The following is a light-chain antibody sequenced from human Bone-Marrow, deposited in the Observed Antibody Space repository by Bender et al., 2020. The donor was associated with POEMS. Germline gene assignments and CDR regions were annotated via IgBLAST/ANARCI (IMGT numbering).Light chain of an antibody. CDR2: DVT. J-gene: IGLJ2*01. Sequence: QSALTQPASVSGSPGQSITISCTGTSSDIGSNNFVSWYQQHPGKAPKLVMYDVTKRPSGVPDRFYGSASGNTASLTISGLQADDEADYYCCSFAGSLVLFGGGTKLTVL. V-gene: IGLV2-23*02. CDR3: CSFAGSLVL. CDR1: SSDIGSNNF.